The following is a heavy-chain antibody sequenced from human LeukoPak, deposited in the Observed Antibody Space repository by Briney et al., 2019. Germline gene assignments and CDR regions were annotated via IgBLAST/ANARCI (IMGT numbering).Heavy chain of an antibody. D-gene: IGHD5-24*01. Sequence: GGSLRLSCVASGFPFSSYWMTWVRQAPGKGLEWVANIKQDGSKKSYVDSVKGRFTISRDNVKNSLYLQMNSLRAEDTAIYYCTRVGYIDEGIDYWGQGTLVTVSS. CDR3: TRVGYIDEGIDY. CDR2: IKQDGSKK. V-gene: IGHV3-7*04. CDR1: GFPFSSYW. J-gene: IGHJ4*02.